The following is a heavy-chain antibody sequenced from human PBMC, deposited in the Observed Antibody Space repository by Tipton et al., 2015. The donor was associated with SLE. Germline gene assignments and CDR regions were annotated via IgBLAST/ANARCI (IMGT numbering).Heavy chain of an antibody. Sequence: TLSLTCAVSGYSISSGHYWGWIRQPPGKGLEWIGSISHSGNTYYNPSLKSRVSMSQDTATKQFSLRLSSVTAADTAVYFCARGVSGFFHYCYMDVWGKGTSVTISS. J-gene: IGHJ6*03. CDR2: ISHSGNT. CDR1: GYSISSGHY. CDR3: ARGVSGFFHYCYMDV. D-gene: IGHD3-16*01. V-gene: IGHV4-38-2*01.